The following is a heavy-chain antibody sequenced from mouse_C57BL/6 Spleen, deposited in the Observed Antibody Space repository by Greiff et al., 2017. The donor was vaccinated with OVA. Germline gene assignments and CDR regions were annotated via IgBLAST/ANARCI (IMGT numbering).Heavy chain of an antibody. Sequence: EVQLQQSGAELVKPGASVKLSCTASGFTIKDYYMHWVKQRTEQGLEWIGRIDPDYVSPNYSPPFPGPATLSPDKSTNTAYLPLSSLTAEDTAVYYCARDDSSSPYCFDYWGQGTTLTVSS. CDR2: IDPDYVSP. CDR1: GFTIKDYY. D-gene: IGHD1-1*01. V-gene: IGHV14-2*01. CDR3: ARDDSSSPYCFDY. J-gene: IGHJ2*01.